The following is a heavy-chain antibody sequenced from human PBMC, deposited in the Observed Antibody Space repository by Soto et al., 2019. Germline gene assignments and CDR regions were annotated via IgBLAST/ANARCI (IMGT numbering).Heavy chain of an antibody. J-gene: IGHJ4*02. CDR3: ARDNRYSISHPLYYFDY. V-gene: IGHV1-69*01. CDR2: IIPIFGTA. CDR1: GGTFSSYA. Sequence: QVQLVQSGAEVKKPGSSVKVSCKASGGTFSSYAISWVRQAPGQGLEWMGGIIPIFGTANYAQKFQGRVTITSDESTSTAYMELSSLRAEDTAMYYCARDNRYSISHPLYYFDYWGQGTLVTVSS. D-gene: IGHD6-6*01.